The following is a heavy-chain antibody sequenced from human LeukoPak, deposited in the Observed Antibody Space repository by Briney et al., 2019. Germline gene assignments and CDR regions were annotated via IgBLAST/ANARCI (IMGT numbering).Heavy chain of an antibody. CDR1: GGSISSGSYY. V-gene: IGHV4-61*02. D-gene: IGHD6-13*01. CDR3: AREEAGSSSFDY. Sequence: PSETLSLTCTVSGGSISSGSYYWSWIRQPAGKGLEWIGRIYTSGSTNYNPSLKSRVTISVDTSKNQFSLKLSSVTAADTAVYYCAREEAGSSSFDYWGQGTPVTASS. J-gene: IGHJ4*02. CDR2: IYTSGST.